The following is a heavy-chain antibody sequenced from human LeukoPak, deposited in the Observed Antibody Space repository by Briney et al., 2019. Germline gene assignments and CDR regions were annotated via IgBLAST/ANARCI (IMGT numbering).Heavy chain of an antibody. D-gene: IGHD3-9*01. CDR2: IYYSGST. V-gene: IGHV4-59*08. J-gene: IGHJ5*02. CDR1: GGSISSYY. Sequence: PSETLSLTCTVSGGSISSYYWSWIRQPPGKGLEWIGYIYYSGSTNYNPSLKSRVTISVDTSKNQFSLKLSSVTAADTGVYYCATPDQIFRRVRPRHHNRFDPSGHGNQVPVSS. CDR3: ATPDQIFRRVRPRHHNRFDP.